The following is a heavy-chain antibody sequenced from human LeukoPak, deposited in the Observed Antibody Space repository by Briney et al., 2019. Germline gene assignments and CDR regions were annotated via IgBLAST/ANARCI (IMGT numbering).Heavy chain of an antibody. CDR2: INHSGST. Sequence: SETLSLTCAVYGGSFSGYYWSWIRQPPGKGLEWIGEINHSGSTNYNPSLKSRDTISVDTSKNQFSLKLSSVTAADTAVYYCARGVRSWYGEYFQHWGQGTLVTVSS. CDR1: GGSFSGYY. CDR3: ARGVRSWYGEYFQH. V-gene: IGHV4-34*01. D-gene: IGHD6-13*01. J-gene: IGHJ1*01.